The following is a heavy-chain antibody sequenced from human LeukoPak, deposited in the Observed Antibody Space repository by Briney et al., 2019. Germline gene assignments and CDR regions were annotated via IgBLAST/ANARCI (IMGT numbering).Heavy chain of an antibody. V-gene: IGHV3-23*01. Sequence: PGGSLRLSCVASGFTFSSYAMTWVRQAPGEGLEWLSAISRRGGSTYYADSVKGRLTISRDNSKNTLFLQMDNLRVEETAVYYCAKDPRDGYTYYYYYYMDVWGTGTTVTVSS. CDR1: GFTFSSYA. J-gene: IGHJ6*03. CDR2: ISRRGGST. CDR3: AKDPRDGYTYYYYYYMDV. D-gene: IGHD5-24*01.